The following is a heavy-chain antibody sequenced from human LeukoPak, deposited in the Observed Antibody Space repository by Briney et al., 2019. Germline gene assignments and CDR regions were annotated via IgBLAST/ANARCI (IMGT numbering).Heavy chain of an antibody. V-gene: IGHV4-39*07. CDR1: GGSVNSGAYY. Sequence: SETLSLTCTVSGGSVNSGAYYWSWIRQPPGKGLEWIGNIYSSGSAYYNPSLKSRVTMSVDTSKNQFSLKLSSVTAADTAVYYCARADEWSPQEFDYWGQGTLVAVSS. D-gene: IGHD3-3*01. CDR2: IYSSGSA. CDR3: ARADEWSPQEFDY. J-gene: IGHJ4*02.